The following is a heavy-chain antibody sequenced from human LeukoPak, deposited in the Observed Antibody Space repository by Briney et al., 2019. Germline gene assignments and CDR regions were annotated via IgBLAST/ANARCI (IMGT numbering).Heavy chain of an antibody. D-gene: IGHD3-10*01. CDR2: IRNDRSNK. CDR3: SKVEGYGSGIS. CDR1: GFTFSSYG. V-gene: IGHV3-30*02. Sequence: PGGSLRLSCAASGFTFSSYGMHWVRQAPGKGLEWVAFIRNDRSNKYYADSVKGRFTISRDNSKNTLYLQMNRLRAEDTTVYYFSKVEGYGSGISWGQGTLVTVS. J-gene: IGHJ5*02.